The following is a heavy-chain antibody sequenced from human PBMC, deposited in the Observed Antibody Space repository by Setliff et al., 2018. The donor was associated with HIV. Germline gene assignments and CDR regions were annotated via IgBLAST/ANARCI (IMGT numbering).Heavy chain of an antibody. D-gene: IGHD6-19*01. J-gene: IGHJ4*02. CDR1: GGSISSSSYY. CDR3: ASPASGGSSGQYHY. CDR2: IYYSGST. Sequence: VSGGSISSSSYYWGWIRQPPGKGLEWIGSIYYSGSTYYNPPLKSRVTISVDTSKNQFSLKLSSVTAADTAVYYCASPASGGSSGQYHYWGQGTLVTVSS. V-gene: IGHV4-39*01.